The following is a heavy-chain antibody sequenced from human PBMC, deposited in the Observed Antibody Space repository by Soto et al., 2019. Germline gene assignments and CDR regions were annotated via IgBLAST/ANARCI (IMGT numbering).Heavy chain of an antibody. CDR3: ARRGDFPHYMDV. Sequence: QVQLQESGPGLVKPSETLSLTCTVSGDSISPYYWTWIRQPPGKGLEFIGCVHASGTSTYNPSLESRVTMSVDTSKNHFSLRLQSVIAADTAVYYCARRGDFPHYMDVWGKGTTVTVSS. CDR2: VHASGTS. V-gene: IGHV4-4*08. D-gene: IGHD3-10*01. CDR1: GDSISPYY. J-gene: IGHJ6*03.